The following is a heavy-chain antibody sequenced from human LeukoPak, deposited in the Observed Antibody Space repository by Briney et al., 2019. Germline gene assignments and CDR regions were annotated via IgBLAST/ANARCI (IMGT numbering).Heavy chain of an antibody. Sequence: ASVKVSCKASGYTFTSYGISWVRQAPGQGLEWMGWISAYNGNTNYAQKLQGRVTMTTDTSTSTAYVELRSLRSDDTALSYCARESFDSSGYYPRAFDIWGQGTMVTVSS. V-gene: IGHV1-18*01. J-gene: IGHJ3*02. CDR1: GYTFTSYG. CDR3: ARESFDSSGYYPRAFDI. CDR2: ISAYNGNT. D-gene: IGHD3-22*01.